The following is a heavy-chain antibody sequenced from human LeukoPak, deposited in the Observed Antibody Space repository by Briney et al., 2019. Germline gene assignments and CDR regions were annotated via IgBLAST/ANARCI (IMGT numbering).Heavy chain of an antibody. Sequence: ASVKVSCKASGYTFTSYGISWVRQAPGQGLEWMGWISAYNGNTNYAQKLQGRVTMTRDTSISTAYMELSRLRSDDTAVYYCARSGFAVPFDYWGQGTLVTVSS. J-gene: IGHJ4*02. CDR3: ARSGFAVPFDY. CDR1: GYTFTSYG. D-gene: IGHD2-21*01. V-gene: IGHV1-18*01. CDR2: ISAYNGNT.